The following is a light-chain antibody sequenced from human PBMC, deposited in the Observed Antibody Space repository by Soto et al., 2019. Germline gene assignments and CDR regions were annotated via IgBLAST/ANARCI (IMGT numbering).Light chain of an antibody. CDR1: QSISSW. CDR2: KAS. Sequence: DIQMTQSPSTLSASVGDRVTITCRASQSISSWLAWYQQKPGQAPKLLIYKASTLQSGVPSRFSGSGSGTEFTLAISSLQPDDSATYYCQQYKDNWTFGQGT. CDR3: QQYKDNWT. V-gene: IGKV1-5*03. J-gene: IGKJ1*01.